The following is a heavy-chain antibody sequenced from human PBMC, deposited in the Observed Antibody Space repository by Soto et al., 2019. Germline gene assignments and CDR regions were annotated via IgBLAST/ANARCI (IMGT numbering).Heavy chain of an antibody. D-gene: IGHD5-12*01. CDR1: GFTFSTFW. J-gene: IGHJ4*02. Sequence: PGGSLRLSCAASGFTFSTFWMHWVRQAPGKGLVWVSRISSDGSRTSYADSVKGRFTISRDNAKNSLYLQMNSLRAEDTAVYYCARDHHRYSGYDYVDYWGQGTLVTVSS. V-gene: IGHV3-74*01. CDR2: ISSDGSRT. CDR3: ARDHHRYSGYDYVDY.